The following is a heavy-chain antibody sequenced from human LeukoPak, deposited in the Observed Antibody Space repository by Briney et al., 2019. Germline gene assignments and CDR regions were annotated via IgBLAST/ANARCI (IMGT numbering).Heavy chain of an antibody. D-gene: IGHD1-20*01. CDR1: GGSFSGYY. J-gene: IGHJ4*02. CDR3: ARTSRSNWNDVHWDY. V-gene: IGHV4-34*01. Sequence: PSETLSLTCAVYGGSFSGYYWSWIRQPPGKGLEWIGEINHSGSTNYNPSLKSRVTISVDTSKNQFSLKLSSVTAADTAIYYCARTSRSNWNDVHWDYWGQGTLVTVSS. CDR2: INHSGST.